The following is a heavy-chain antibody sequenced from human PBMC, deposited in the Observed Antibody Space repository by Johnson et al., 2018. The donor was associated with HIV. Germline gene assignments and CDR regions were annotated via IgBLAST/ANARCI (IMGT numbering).Heavy chain of an antibody. CDR2: ISSSGNTI. Sequence: VQLVESGGGLVQPGGSLRLSCAASGFTFSSYAMSWVRQAPGKGLEWVSYISSSGNTIYNADSVKARFTISRDNAKNTLYLQMGGLRAEDMAVYYCARARITILGVVLGADAFDIWGQGTMVTVSS. CDR3: ARARITILGVVLGADAFDI. V-gene: IGHV3-48*04. D-gene: IGHD3-3*01. CDR1: GFTFSSYA. J-gene: IGHJ3*02.